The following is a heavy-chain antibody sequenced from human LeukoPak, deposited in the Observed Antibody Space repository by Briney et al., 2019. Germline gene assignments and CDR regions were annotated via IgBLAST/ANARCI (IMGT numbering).Heavy chain of an antibody. CDR2: INPNSGGT. CDR3: SRDDLGSYYGWSVDY. CDR1: GFTFSDSA. Sequence: GGSLRLSCAAPGFTFSDSAMNWVRQAPGQGLEWMGWINPNSGGTNYAQKFQGRVTMTRDTSISTAYMELSRLRSGDTAVYYFSRDDLGSYYGWSVDYWGQGTLVTVSS. J-gene: IGHJ4*02. V-gene: IGHV1-2*02. D-gene: IGHD1-26*01.